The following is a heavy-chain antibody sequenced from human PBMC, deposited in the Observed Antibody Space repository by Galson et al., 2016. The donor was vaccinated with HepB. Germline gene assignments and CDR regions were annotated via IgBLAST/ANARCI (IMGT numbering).Heavy chain of an antibody. Sequence: ETLSLTCPVSGDSISGSAYYWTWIRQPPGKGLEWIGYIYYSGSTNYNPSLKSRVTISVDTSKNQFSLKLSSVTAADTAVYYCASGRYYYGSEYWGQGTLVTVS. V-gene: IGHV4-61*08. J-gene: IGHJ4*02. CDR3: ASGRYYYGSEY. CDR1: GDSISGSAYY. D-gene: IGHD3-10*01. CDR2: IYYSGST.